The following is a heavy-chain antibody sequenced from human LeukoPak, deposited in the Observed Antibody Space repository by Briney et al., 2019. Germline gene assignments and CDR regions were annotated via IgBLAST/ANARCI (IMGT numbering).Heavy chain of an antibody. CDR3: ARDTVPYSSGQFDY. J-gene: IGHJ4*02. D-gene: IGHD6-19*01. V-gene: IGHV1-18*01. CDR2: ISAYNGNT. Sequence: GASVKVSCKASGYTFTSYGISWVRQAPGQGLEWMGWISAYNGNTNYAQKLQGRVTMTTDTSTSTAYMKLRSLRSDDTAVYYCARDTVPYSSGQFDYWGQGTLVTVSS. CDR1: GYTFTSYG.